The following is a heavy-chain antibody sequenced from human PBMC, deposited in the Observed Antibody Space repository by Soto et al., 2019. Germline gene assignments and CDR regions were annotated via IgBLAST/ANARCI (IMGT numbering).Heavy chain of an antibody. CDR3: ARDYYDSSGSYSVVYYFDY. CDR1: GYTFTTYG. Sequence: QVQLVQSGGVVRKPGASVKVSCKASGYTFTTYGISWVRQAPGQGLEWMGWISTYNGNTFYAQNLQGRVIMTSGTSTSTAYMELRSLRSDDTAVYYCARDYYDSSGSYSVVYYFDYWGQGTLVTVSS. CDR2: ISTYNGNT. J-gene: IGHJ4*02. D-gene: IGHD3-22*01. V-gene: IGHV1-18*04.